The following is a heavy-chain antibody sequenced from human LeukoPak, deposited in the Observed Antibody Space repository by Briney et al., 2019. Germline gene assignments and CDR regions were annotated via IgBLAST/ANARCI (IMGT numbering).Heavy chain of an antibody. J-gene: IGHJ4*02. V-gene: IGHV4-39*07. D-gene: IGHD6-13*01. Sequence: SETLSITCTVSGGSISGSSYYWGWIRQPPGKGLEWIGSIYYSGSTYYNPSLKSRVTISVDTSKNQFSLKLSSVTAADTAVYYCTRESSRSWYEGDYWGQGTLVTVSS. CDR3: TRESSRSWYEGDY. CDR2: IYYSGST. CDR1: GGSISGSSYY.